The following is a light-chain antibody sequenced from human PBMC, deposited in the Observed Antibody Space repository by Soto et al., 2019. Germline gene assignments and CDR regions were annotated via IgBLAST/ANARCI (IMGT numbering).Light chain of an antibody. CDR2: KAS. V-gene: IGKV1-5*03. J-gene: IGKJ1*01. CDR3: QQYNTYST. Sequence: DIQMTQSPSTLSASVGDTVTITCRASQSITTWLAWYQQKPGKVPKLLIYKASSIESGVPSRFSGSGSGTEFTLTISSLQPDDFATYYCQQYNTYSTFGQGTNVESK. CDR1: QSITTW.